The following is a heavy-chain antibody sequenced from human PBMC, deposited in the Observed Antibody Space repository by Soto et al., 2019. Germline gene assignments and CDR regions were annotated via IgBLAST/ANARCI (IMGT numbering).Heavy chain of an antibody. V-gene: IGHV6-1*01. CDR2: TYXMFKWYN. CDR1: GSNVSLNSAA. Sequence: SQTLSLTYAISGSNVSLNSAAWNWIRQSPSIGLELLGRTYXMFKWYNDYSVFVKSRITINTDTSKNQFSLQLNSVTPEDTSVDYCSRDRYGMDVWAQGTTVTVSS. CDR3: SRDRYGMDV. J-gene: IGHJ6*02.